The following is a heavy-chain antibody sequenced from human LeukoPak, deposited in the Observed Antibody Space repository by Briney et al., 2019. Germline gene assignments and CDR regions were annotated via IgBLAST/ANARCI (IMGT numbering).Heavy chain of an antibody. Sequence: GGSLRLSCAASGFTFTTYWMTWVRQAPGKGLEWVANMRQGGSEKDYVDSVKGRFTISRDNARNSLYLQMNSLRAEDTALYYCPRGVVMMDVEGKGNAVTVTS. D-gene: IGHD2/OR15-2a*01. CDR2: MRQGGSEK. CDR3: PRGVVMMDV. J-gene: IGHJ6*04. V-gene: IGHV3-7*01. CDR1: GFTFTTYW.